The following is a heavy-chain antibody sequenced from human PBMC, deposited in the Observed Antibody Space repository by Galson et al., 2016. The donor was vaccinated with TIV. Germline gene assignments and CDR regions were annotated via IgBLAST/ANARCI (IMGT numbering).Heavy chain of an antibody. Sequence: SLRLSCAGSGFTFGSYWMRWVRQAPGKGLEWVAVISADGSEKYYAKSVEGRFSIFRDNAKKSLYLQMNSLRDEDTALYYCVSESYGRTWFLWGPGTTVTVSS. CDR1: GFTFGSYW. CDR3: VSESYGRTWFL. D-gene: IGHD1-1*01. J-gene: IGHJ6*02. CDR2: ISADGSEK. V-gene: IGHV3-7*01.